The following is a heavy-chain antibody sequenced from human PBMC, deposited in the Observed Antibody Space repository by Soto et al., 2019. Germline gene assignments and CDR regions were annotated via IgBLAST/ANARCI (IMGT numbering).Heavy chain of an antibody. CDR2: IVVGSGNT. CDR1: GFTFTSSA. CDR3: AAEKNDTAMATYYFDY. Sequence: SVKVSCKASGFTFTSSAVQWVRQARGQRLEWIGWIVVGSGNTNYAQKFQERVTITRDMSTSTAYMELSSLRSEDTAVYYCAAEKNDTAMATYYFDYWGQGTLVTVSS. V-gene: IGHV1-58*01. J-gene: IGHJ4*02. D-gene: IGHD5-18*01.